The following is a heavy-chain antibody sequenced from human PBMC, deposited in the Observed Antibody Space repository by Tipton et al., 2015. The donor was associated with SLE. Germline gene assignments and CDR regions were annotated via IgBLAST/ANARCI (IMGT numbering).Heavy chain of an antibody. CDR3: ARGRPSSGFDS. Sequence: TLSLTCTVSGGSISSGSYYWSWIRQPAGKGLEWIGYIYTSGSTNYNPSLKSRVTISVDKSKNQFSLKLSSVTAADTAVYYCARGRPSSGFDSWGQGTLVTVSS. V-gene: IGHV4-61*09. D-gene: IGHD3-22*01. CDR1: GGSISSGSYY. CDR2: IYTSGST. J-gene: IGHJ4*02.